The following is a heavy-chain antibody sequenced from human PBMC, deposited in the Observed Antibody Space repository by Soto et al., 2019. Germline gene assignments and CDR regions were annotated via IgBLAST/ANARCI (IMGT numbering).Heavy chain of an antibody. CDR3: ASDLSGRADV. J-gene: IGHJ6*02. D-gene: IGHD3-10*01. Sequence: PGGSLRLSCAASGFTFSSYWMHWVRQAPGKGLVWVSRMNEDGGTTDYADSVKGRFTISRDNAKNTLYLQMNSLRVEDTAVYYCASDLSGRADVWGQXTTVTVSS. CDR2: MNEDGGTT. CDR1: GFTFSSYW. V-gene: IGHV3-74*01.